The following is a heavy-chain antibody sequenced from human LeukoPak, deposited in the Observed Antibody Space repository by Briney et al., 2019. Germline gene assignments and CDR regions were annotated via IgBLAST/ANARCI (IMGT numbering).Heavy chain of an antibody. J-gene: IGHJ3*02. Sequence: KPSETLSLICTVSGHSINSRSYYWAWIRQPRGKGLEWFGNLYYGGNTHYNPSLKGRVSISADTSNNQFSLNLSSLTATDTAIYYCARHTRPGYGGGQNAFDIWGQGTMVTVSS. CDR1: GHSINSRSYY. V-gene: IGHV4-39*01. CDR3: ARHTRPGYGGGQNAFDI. CDR2: LYYGGNT. D-gene: IGHD5-12*01.